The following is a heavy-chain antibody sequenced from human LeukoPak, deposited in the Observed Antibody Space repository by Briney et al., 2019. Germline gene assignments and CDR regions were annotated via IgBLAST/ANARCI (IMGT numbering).Heavy chain of an antibody. D-gene: IGHD5-12*01. CDR3: ATDQAGYSGYDSPAHWFDP. V-gene: IGHV3-23*01. CDR1: GFTFSSYA. CDR2: ISGSGGST. Sequence: GGSLRLSCAASGFTFSSYAMSWVRQAPGKGLEWVSAISGSGGSTYYADSVKGRFTISRDNSKNTLYLQMNSLRAEDTAVYYCATDQAGYSGYDSPAHWFDPWGQGTLVTVSS. J-gene: IGHJ5*02.